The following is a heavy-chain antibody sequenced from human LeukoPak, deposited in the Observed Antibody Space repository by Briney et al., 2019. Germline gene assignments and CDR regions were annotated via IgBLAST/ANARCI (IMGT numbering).Heavy chain of an antibody. D-gene: IGHD3-10*01. Sequence: GGSLRLSCAASGFTFDDYAMHWVRQAPGKGLEWVSLISGDGGSTYYADSVKGRFTISRDKSKNSLYLQMNSLRTEDTALYYCAKELWFGELSSDAFDIWGQGTMVTVSS. V-gene: IGHV3-43*02. CDR3: AKELWFGELSSDAFDI. CDR2: ISGDGGST. CDR1: GFTFDDYA. J-gene: IGHJ3*02.